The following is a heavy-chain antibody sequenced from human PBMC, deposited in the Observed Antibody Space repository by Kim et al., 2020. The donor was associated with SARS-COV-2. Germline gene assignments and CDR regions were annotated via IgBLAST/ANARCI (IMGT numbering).Heavy chain of an antibody. J-gene: IGHJ5*02. Sequence: SETLSLTCTVSGGSISSGGYYWSWIRQHPGKCLEWIGYIYYSGSTYYNPSLKSRVTISVDTSKNQFSLKLSSVTAADTAVYYCARVLGAITIFGVVIVNWFDPWGQGTLVTVSS. CDR2: IYYSGST. D-gene: IGHD3-3*01. V-gene: IGHV4-31*03. CDR3: ARVLGAITIFGVVIVNWFDP. CDR1: GGSISSGGYY.